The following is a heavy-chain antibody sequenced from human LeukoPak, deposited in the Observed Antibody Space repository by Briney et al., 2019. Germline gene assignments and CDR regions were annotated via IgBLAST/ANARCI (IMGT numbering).Heavy chain of an antibody. J-gene: IGHJ4*02. Sequence: SETLSLTCTVSGGSISSSSYYWGWIRQPPGKGLEWSGSIYYSGSTYYNPSLKSRVTISVDTSKNQFSLKLSSVTAADTAVYYCARRLYGSGSYKPWDYWGQGTLVTVSS. V-gene: IGHV4-39*01. CDR1: GGSISSSSYY. CDR3: ARRLYGSGSYKPWDY. CDR2: IYYSGST. D-gene: IGHD3-10*01.